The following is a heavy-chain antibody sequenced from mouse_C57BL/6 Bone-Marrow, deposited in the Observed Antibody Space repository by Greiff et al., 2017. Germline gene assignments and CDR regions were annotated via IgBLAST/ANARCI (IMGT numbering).Heavy chain of an antibody. Sequence: QVQLQQSGAELARPGASVKLSCKASGYTFTSYGISWVKQRTGQGLEWIGEIYPRSGNTSYNEKFKGKATLTADKSSSTAYMELRILTSEDSAVYFCARSDYGAWFAYWGQGTLVTVSA. CDR2: IYPRSGNT. CDR1: GYTFTSYG. CDR3: ARSDYGAWFAY. V-gene: IGHV1-81*01. J-gene: IGHJ3*01. D-gene: IGHD1-1*01.